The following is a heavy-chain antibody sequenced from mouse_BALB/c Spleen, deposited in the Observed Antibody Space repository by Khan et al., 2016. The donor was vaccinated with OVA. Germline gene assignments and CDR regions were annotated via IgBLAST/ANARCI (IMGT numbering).Heavy chain of an antibody. CDR2: INTYTGEP. V-gene: IGHV9-3-1*01. Sequence: QIQLVQSGPELKKPGETVKISCKASGYTFTNYGMNWVKQAPGKGLKWMGWINTYTGEPTYADDFKGRFAFSLETSANTAYLQIDNIKKEETATYFCARSASYWFFDVWGAGTTVTVSS. D-gene: IGHD6-1*01. J-gene: IGHJ1*01. CDR1: GYTFTNYG. CDR3: ARSASYWFFDV.